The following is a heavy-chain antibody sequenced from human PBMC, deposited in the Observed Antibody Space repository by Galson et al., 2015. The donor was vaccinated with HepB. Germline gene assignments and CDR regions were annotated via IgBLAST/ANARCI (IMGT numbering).Heavy chain of an antibody. Sequence: SLRLSCAASGFTFSSYGMHWVRQAPGKGLEWVAVIWYDGSNKYYADYVKGRFTIPRDNSKNTLYLQMNSLRAEDTAVYYCARVSMSARRYYYYGMDVWGQGTTVTVSS. CDR3: ARVSMSARRYYYYGMDV. D-gene: IGHD6-6*01. J-gene: IGHJ6*02. CDR1: GFTFSSYG. V-gene: IGHV3-33*01. CDR2: IWYDGSNK.